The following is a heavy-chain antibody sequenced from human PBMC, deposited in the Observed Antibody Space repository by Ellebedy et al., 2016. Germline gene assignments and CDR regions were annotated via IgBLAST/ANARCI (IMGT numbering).Heavy chain of an antibody. CDR1: GYSFSSYD. J-gene: IGHJ4*02. CDR2: INPNSGGT. Sequence: ASVKVSCXTSGYSFSSYDIAWVRQAPGQGLEWMGWINPNSGGTNYAQKFQGRVTMTKDTSITTAYMELSSLRSDDAAVYYCARRASCGGDCRRGEVDNWGQGTLVTVSS. D-gene: IGHD2-21*02. CDR3: ARRASCGGDCRRGEVDN. V-gene: IGHV1-2*02.